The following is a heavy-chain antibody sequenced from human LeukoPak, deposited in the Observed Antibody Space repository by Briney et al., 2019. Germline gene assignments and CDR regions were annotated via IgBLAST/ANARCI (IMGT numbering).Heavy chain of an antibody. CDR2: IYYSGST. Sequence: SETLSLTCTVSGGSISSYYWSWIRQPPGKGLEWIGYIYYSGSTNYNPSLKSRVTISVDTSKNQFSLKLSSVTAADTAVYYCARRSADHYYYYYYMDLWGKGTTVTVSS. V-gene: IGHV4-59*01. CDR3: ARRSADHYYYYYYMDL. J-gene: IGHJ6*03. CDR1: GGSISSYY.